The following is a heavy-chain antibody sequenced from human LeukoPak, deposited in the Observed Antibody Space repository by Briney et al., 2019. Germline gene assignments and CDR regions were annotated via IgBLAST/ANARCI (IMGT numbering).Heavy chain of an antibody. CDR3: ARVLEGYGSGIIDY. CDR1: GYSISSGYY. D-gene: IGHD3-10*01. V-gene: IGHV4-38-2*02. J-gene: IGHJ4*02. Sequence: SETLSLTCTVSGYSISSGYYWGWIRQPPGKGLEWIGSIYHSGSTYYNPSLKSRVTISVDTSKNQFSLKLSSVTAADTAVYYCARVLEGYGSGIIDYWGQGTLVTVSS. CDR2: IYHSGST.